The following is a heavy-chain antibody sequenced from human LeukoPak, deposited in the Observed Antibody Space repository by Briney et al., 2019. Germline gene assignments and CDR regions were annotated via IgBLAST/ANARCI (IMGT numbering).Heavy chain of an antibody. D-gene: IGHD6-13*01. V-gene: IGHV3-21*01. CDR3: ARVRAAGTLDY. Sequence: GGSLRLSCAASGFTFSSYSMNWVRQAPGKGLEWVSSISSSSSYIYYADSVKGRFTISRDNAKNSLYLQMSSLRAEDTAVYYCARVRAAGTLDYWGQGTLVTVSS. J-gene: IGHJ4*02. CDR1: GFTFSSYS. CDR2: ISSSSSYI.